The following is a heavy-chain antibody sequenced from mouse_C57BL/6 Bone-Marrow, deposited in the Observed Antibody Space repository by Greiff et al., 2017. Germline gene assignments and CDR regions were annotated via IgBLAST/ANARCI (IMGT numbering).Heavy chain of an antibody. CDR2: IYPRGGNT. D-gene: IGHD1-1*01. V-gene: IGHV1-81*01. CDR1: GYTFTSYG. Sequence: QVQLQQSGAELVRPGASVKLSCKASGYTFTSYGISWVKQRTGQGLEWIGEIYPRGGNTYYNEKFKGKATLTVDKSSSTAYMELRSLTSEGSAVYCCARHSSSLWYFDVWGTGTTVTVSS. CDR3: ARHSSSLWYFDV. J-gene: IGHJ1*03.